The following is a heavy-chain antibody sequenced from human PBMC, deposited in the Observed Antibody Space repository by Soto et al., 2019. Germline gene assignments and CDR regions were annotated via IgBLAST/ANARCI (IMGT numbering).Heavy chain of an antibody. CDR1: GYTFTSYG. V-gene: IGHV1-18*01. CDR2: ISAYNGTT. J-gene: IGHJ4*02. D-gene: IGHD1-26*01. CDR3: ARARALELGAY. Sequence: QVQLVQSGAEVKKPGASVKVSCKASGYTFTSYGISWVRQAPGQGPEWMGWISAYNGTTNYAQKLQGRVTMTTDTPTSTAYMELRSLRSDVTAVYYCARARALELGAYWGQGTLVAVFS.